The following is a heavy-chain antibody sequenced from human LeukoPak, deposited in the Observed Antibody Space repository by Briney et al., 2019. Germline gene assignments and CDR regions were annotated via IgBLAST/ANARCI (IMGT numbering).Heavy chain of an antibody. J-gene: IGHJ4*02. D-gene: IGHD6-19*01. CDR3: ARSTSSGWFPGDGYYFDY. Sequence: GGSLRLSCAASGFTFSSYSMNWVRQAPGKGLEWVSSISSSSSYIYYADSVKGRFTISRDNAKNSLYLQMNSLRAEDTAVYYCARSTSSGWFPGDGYYFDYWGQGTLVTVSS. V-gene: IGHV3-21*01. CDR1: GFTFSSYS. CDR2: ISSSSSYI.